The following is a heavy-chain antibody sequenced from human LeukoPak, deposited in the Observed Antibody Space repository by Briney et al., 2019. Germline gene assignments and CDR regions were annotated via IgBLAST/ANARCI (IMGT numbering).Heavy chain of an antibody. J-gene: IGHJ4*02. CDR3: ARSPSGELDY. CDR2: INPDNGGT. V-gene: IGHV1-2*02. Sequence: GASVKASCKTSGYTFTSYYIHWVRQAPGQGLDYMGWINPDNGGTNYAQNFQGRVIVTRDTSISTAYMQLSRLTSDDTAVYYCARSPSGELDYWGRGTLVSVSS. CDR1: GYTFTSYY. D-gene: IGHD1-26*01.